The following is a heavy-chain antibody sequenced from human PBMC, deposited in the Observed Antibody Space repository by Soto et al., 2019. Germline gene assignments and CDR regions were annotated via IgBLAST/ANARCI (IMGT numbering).Heavy chain of an antibody. CDR1: GFTFSSYG. D-gene: IGHD4-4*01. CDR2: IWYDGSNK. Sequence: QVQLVESGGGVVQPGRSLRLSCAASGFTFSSYGMHWVRQAPGKGLEWVAVIWYDGSNKYYADSVKGRFTISRDNSKNTLYLQMNSLRAEDTAVYYCARDGSTVYYYGMDVWAKGPRSPSP. V-gene: IGHV3-33*01. J-gene: IGHJ6*02. CDR3: ARDGSTVYYYGMDV.